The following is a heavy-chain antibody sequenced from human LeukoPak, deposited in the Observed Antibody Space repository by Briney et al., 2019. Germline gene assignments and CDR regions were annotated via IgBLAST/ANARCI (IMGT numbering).Heavy chain of an antibody. D-gene: IGHD4-17*01. CDR1: GDPISRSSSY. CDR2: IYYSGNT. CDR3: ARDLVTVTKGFDI. Sequence: SETLSLTCTVSGDPISRSSSYWGWIRQPPGKGLEWIGSIYYSGNTYYNPSLKSRVTLSVDTSKNQFSLMLRSVTTADTAVYYCARDLVTVTKGFDIWGLGTMVSVSS. V-gene: IGHV4-39*07. J-gene: IGHJ3*02.